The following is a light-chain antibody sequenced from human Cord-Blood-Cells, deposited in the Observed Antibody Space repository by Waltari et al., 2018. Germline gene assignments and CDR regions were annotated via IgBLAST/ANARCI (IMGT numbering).Light chain of an antibody. CDR1: SSDVGGYNY. J-gene: IGLJ2*01. CDR2: DVS. CDR3: SSYTSSSTV. Sequence: QSALTQPASVSGSPGQSITISCTGTSSDVGGYNYVSGYQQHPGKAPKLMIYDVSKRPSGVSNRFYGAKSGNTASLTISGLQAEDEADYYCSSYTSSSTVFGGGTKLTVL. V-gene: IGLV2-14*01.